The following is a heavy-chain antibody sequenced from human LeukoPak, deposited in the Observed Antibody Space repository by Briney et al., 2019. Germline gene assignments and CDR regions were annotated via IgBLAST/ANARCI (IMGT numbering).Heavy chain of an antibody. D-gene: IGHD3-22*01. V-gene: IGHV4-39*01. Sequence: GSLRLSCAASGFTFSSYEMNWVRQAPGKGLEWVGSIYYSGSTYYNPSLKSRATISVDTSKNQFSLKLSSVTAADTAVYYCARLLNYDSSGYYGYYFDYWGQGTLVTVSS. CDR1: GFTFSSYE. CDR2: IYYSGST. CDR3: ARLLNYDSSGYYGYYFDY. J-gene: IGHJ4*02.